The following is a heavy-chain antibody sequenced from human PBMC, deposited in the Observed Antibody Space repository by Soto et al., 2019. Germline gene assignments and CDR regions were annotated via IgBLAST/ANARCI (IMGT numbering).Heavy chain of an antibody. D-gene: IGHD6-19*01. V-gene: IGHV1-2*02. Sequence: ASVKVSCKASENSFSDYYIHWVRQAPGLGLEWMGWINPNTGGTNYIKKFQGRVTMTRDTSVSTAYVELTSLRSDDTAVFFCTRSKYNSGWFQVYFDSWGQGSPVTVSS. CDR3: TRSKYNSGWFQVYFDS. CDR2: INPNTGGT. CDR1: ENSFSDYY. J-gene: IGHJ4*02.